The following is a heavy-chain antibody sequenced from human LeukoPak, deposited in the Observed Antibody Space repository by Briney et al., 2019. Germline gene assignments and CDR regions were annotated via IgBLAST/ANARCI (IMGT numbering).Heavy chain of an antibody. D-gene: IGHD1-14*01. V-gene: IGHV4-61*02. Sequence: TPSQTLSLTCTVSGGSISSGSYYWSWIRQPAGKGLEWIGRIYTSGSTNYNPSLKSRVTISVDTSKNQFSLNLSSVTAADTAVYYCATTGGYNRRFDYWGQGTLVTVSS. CDR2: IYTSGST. J-gene: IGHJ4*02. CDR1: GGSISSGSYY. CDR3: ATTGGYNRRFDY.